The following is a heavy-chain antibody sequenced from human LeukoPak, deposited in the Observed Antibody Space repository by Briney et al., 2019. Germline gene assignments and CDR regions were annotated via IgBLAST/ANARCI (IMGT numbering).Heavy chain of an antibody. CDR2: ITSGSGSNV. J-gene: IGHJ4*02. CDR3: ARHGSWSFDY. Sequence: GGSLRLSCAASGFTFSSHAMSWVRQAPGKGLEWVSAITSGSGSNVYYTDSLKGRFTISRDNSKNTLYLHMNSLRAEDTAVYYCARHGSWSFDYWGQGTLVTVSA. V-gene: IGHV3-23*01. D-gene: IGHD6-13*01. CDR1: GFTFSSHA.